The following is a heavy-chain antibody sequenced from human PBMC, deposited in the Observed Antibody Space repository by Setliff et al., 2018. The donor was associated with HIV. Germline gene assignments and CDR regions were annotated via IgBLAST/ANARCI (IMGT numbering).Heavy chain of an antibody. Sequence: VSGPTLVNPTQTLTLTCTFSGFSLTTSGVGVAWIRQPPGKALEWLATIYWTDDKHYNMSLNTRLNIAKDTSKNQVVLTMVNVDPIDTATYFCAPRKYDTSCLTFDSWGPGTLVTVSS. J-gene: IGHJ4*02. CDR3: APRKYDTSCLTFDS. CDR2: IYWTDDK. V-gene: IGHV2-5*01. D-gene: IGHD3-16*01. CDR1: GFSLTTSGVG.